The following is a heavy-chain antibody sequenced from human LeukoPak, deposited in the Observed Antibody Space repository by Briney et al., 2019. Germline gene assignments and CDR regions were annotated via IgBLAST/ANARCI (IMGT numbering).Heavy chain of an antibody. CDR2: MKLDGSEK. CDR1: GFTFGKYW. Sequence: GGSLRLSCVASGFTFGKYWMSWVRQAPGKGLEWVANMKLDGSEKNYVDSVKGRFTISRDNTKNSLYLQMNSLRAEDTAVFYCARDQYDTWSRRGNFDSWGQGTLVIVSS. V-gene: IGHV3-7*03. D-gene: IGHD3-3*01. CDR3: ARDQYDTWSRRGNFDS. J-gene: IGHJ4*02.